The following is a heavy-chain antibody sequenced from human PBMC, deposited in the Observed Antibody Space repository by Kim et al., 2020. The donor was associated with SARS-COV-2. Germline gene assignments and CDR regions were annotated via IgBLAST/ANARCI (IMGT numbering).Heavy chain of an antibody. J-gene: IGHJ4*02. CDR2: ISGDGGST. CDR3: AKNQYYYDSSALYYFDY. CDR1: GFTFDDYA. D-gene: IGHD3-22*01. V-gene: IGHV3-43*02. Sequence: GGSLRLSCAASGFTFDDYAMHWVRQAPGKGLEWVSLISGDGGSTYYADSVKGRFTISRDNSKNSLYLQMNSLRTEDTALYYCAKNQYYYDSSALYYFDYWGQGTLVTVSS.